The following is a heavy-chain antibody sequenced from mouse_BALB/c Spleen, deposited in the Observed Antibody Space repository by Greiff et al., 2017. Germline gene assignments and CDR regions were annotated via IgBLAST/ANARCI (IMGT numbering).Heavy chain of an antibody. J-gene: IGHJ3*01. CDR3: ARPGSSYGFAY. D-gene: IGHD1-1*01. Sequence: VVEPGASVKIPCKAIGYTFSSYGIEWVKQRPGHGLEWIGEILPGSGSTNYNEKFKGKATFTADTSSNTAYMQLSSLTSEDSAVYYCARPGSSYGFAYWGQGTLVTVSA. V-gene: IGHV1-9*01. CDR2: ILPGSGST. CDR1: GYTFSSYG.